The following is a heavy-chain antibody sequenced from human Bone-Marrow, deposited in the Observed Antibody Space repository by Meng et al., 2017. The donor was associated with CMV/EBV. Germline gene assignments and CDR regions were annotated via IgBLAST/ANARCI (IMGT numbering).Heavy chain of an antibody. CDR1: GGTFSSYT. D-gene: IGHD2-2*01. CDR2: INPNSGGT. J-gene: IGHJ6*02. Sequence: ASVKVSCKASGGTFSSYTISWVRQAPGQGLEWMGWINPNSGGTNYAQKFQGGVTMTRDTSISTAYMELSRLRSDDTAVYYCAREGDIVVVPAAARYYYYGMDVWGQGTTVTVSS. V-gene: IGHV1-2*02. CDR3: AREGDIVVVPAAARYYYYGMDV.